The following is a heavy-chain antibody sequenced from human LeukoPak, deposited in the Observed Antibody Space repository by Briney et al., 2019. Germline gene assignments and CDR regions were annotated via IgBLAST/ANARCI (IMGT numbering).Heavy chain of an antibody. V-gene: IGHV4-31*03. CDR1: GVSISSGVSY. CDR2: ISYSGST. D-gene: IGHD7-27*01. CDR3: ARGSTGERSEYFDY. Sequence: PSETLSLTCTVSGVSISSGVSYWSWIRQHPGRGLEWIGYISYSGSTYQNPSLKSRVTISLDTSKNQFSLKLSPVTAADTAVYYCARGSTGERSEYFDYWGQGTLVTVSS. J-gene: IGHJ4*02.